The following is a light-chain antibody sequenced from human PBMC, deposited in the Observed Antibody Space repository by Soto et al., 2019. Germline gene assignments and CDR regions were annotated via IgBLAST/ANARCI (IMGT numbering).Light chain of an antibody. CDR3: QQYGSSPPYT. CDR1: HSVRSSY. Sequence: EIVLTQSPGTLSLSPGERATLSCRASHSVRSSYLAWYQQKPGQAPRLLIYGASSRATGIPDRFSGSGSGTDFTLTISRLEPEDVAVYYCQQYGSSPPYTVGQGTKLEIK. CDR2: GAS. J-gene: IGKJ2*01. V-gene: IGKV3-20*01.